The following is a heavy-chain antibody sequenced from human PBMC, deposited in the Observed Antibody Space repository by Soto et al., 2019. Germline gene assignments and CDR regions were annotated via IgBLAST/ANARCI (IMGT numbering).Heavy chain of an antibody. Sequence: SETLSLTCTVSGDSISNSIYYWGWIRQPPGKGLEWIGSIYYSGSTYYNPSLKSRVTISVDTSKNQFSLKLYSVTAADTAVYYCAESTTSSYASFDSWGQGTLVTVSS. V-gene: IGHV4-39*01. CDR1: GDSISNSIYY. CDR2: IYYSGST. J-gene: IGHJ4*02. CDR3: AESTTSSYASFDS. D-gene: IGHD2-2*01.